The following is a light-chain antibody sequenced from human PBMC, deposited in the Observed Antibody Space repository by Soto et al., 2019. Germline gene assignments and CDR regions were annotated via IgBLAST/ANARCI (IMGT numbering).Light chain of an antibody. CDR3: QQSNRWLWK. CDR1: QSVSSSY. J-gene: IGKJ1*01. CDR2: GEY. V-gene: IGKV3-15*01. Sequence: EIVMTQSPATLSVSPGERATLSCRASQSVSSSYLAWYQQKPGQAPRLLIYGEYNRATGIKARFSGSGYGTEFTIIISSMQSEDSAVYYCQQSNRWLWKFGKRNQVDIK.